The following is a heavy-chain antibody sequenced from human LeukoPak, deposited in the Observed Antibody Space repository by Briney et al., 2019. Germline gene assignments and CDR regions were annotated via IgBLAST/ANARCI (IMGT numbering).Heavy chain of an antibody. D-gene: IGHD6-19*01. CDR2: ISSSGSST. V-gene: IGHV3-23*01. J-gene: IGHJ1*01. Sequence: GGSLRLSCVASGFSFSNYEMNWVRQAPGKGLEWVSGISSSGSSTYYADSVKGRFTISRDNSKNTLYLQMNSLRTEDTAVYYCAKQYSSDWNGVAEYFQHWGQGTLVTVSS. CDR3: AKQYSSDWNGVAEYFQH. CDR1: GFSFSNYE.